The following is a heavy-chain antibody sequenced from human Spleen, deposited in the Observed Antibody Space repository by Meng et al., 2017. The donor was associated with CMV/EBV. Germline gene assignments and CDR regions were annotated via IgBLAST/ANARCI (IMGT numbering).Heavy chain of an antibody. D-gene: IGHD3-22*01. CDR2: IYWNDDK. Sequence: SGPTLVKPTQTLTLTCTFSGFSLNTIGLGVGWIRQPPGKALEWLALIYWNDDKRYSPSLKNRLTISKDPSNNQVVLTMANMDPVDTATYSCAHTPYDPSGYSPAFHIWGQGTMVTVSS. CDR1: GFSLNTIGLG. J-gene: IGHJ3*02. CDR3: AHTPYDPSGYSPAFHI. V-gene: IGHV2-5*01.